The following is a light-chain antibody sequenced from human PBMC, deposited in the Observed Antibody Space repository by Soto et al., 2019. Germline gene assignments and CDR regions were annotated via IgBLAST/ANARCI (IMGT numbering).Light chain of an antibody. CDR2: GAS. CDR3: QQYGSSPVT. V-gene: IGKV3-20*01. Sequence: EIVLTQSPGTLSLSPGERATLSLRASQSVDSSHLAWYQHRPGRAPRLLIYGASTRATDVPDRFSGSGSGTDFTLTISRLEPEDFAVYYCQQYGSSPVTFGQGTKV. J-gene: IGKJ1*01. CDR1: QSVDSSH.